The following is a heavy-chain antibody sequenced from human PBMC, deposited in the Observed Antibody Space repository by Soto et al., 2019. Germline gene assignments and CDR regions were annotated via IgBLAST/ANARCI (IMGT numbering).Heavy chain of an antibody. D-gene: IGHD1-26*01. Sequence: LFLPRAVYGGSLRGSYWGWIRPPPGEGLGWFGEINLSGSTNYNPSLNSRVTISVDTSKNQFSLKLSSVTAADTAVYYCARYRSGIVGATRRPYYGLDVWGQGTTVTVSS. CDR2: INLSGST. J-gene: IGHJ6*02. V-gene: IGHV4-34*01. CDR1: GGSLRGSY. CDR3: ARYRSGIVGATRRPYYGLDV.